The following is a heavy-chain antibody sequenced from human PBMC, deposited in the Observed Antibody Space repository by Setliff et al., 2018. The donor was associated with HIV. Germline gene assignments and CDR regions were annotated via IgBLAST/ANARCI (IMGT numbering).Heavy chain of an antibody. CDR3: ARGARGYSYG. V-gene: IGHV3-7*01. CDR2: IKQDGSEK. CDR1: GFTFSSYW. J-gene: IGHJ4*02. Sequence: GESPKISCAGSGFTFSSYWMSWVRQAPGKGLEWVANIKQDGSEKYYVESVKGRFTISRDNANNSLYLQMNSLRAEDTAVYYCARGARGYSYGWGQGTLVTVSS. D-gene: IGHD5-18*01.